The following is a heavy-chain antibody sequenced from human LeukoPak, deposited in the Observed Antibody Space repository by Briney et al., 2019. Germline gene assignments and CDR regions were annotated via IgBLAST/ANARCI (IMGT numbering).Heavy chain of an antibody. D-gene: IGHD4-17*01. V-gene: IGHV3-48*01. CDR2: ISSSSSTI. CDR1: GFTFSSYS. CDR3: ARGPSHYGDCGLDY. J-gene: IGHJ4*02. Sequence: SGGSLRLSCAASGFTFSSYSMNWVRQAPGKGLEWVSYISSSSSTIYYADSVKGQFTISRDNAKNSLYLQMNSLRAEDTAVYYCARGPSHYGDCGLDYWAREPWSPSPQ.